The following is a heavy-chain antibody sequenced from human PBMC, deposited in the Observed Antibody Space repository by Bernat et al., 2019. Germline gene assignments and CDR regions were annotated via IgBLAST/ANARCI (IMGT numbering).Heavy chain of an antibody. CDR3: ARMETYYDFWSGLAGKPLDY. J-gene: IGHJ4*02. D-gene: IGHD3-3*01. CDR1: GFTFSSYS. V-gene: IGHV3-21*01. CDR2: ISSSSSSYI. Sequence: EVQLVESGGGLVKPGGSLRLSCAASGFTFSSYSMNWVRQAPGKGLEWVSSISSSSSSYIYYADSVKGRFTISRDNAKNSLYLQMNSLRAEDTAVYYCARMETYYDFWSGLAGKPLDYWGQGTLVTVSS.